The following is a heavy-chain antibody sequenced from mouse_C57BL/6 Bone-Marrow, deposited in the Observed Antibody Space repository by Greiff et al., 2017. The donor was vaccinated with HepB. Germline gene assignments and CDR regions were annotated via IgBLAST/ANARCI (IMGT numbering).Heavy chain of an antibody. D-gene: IGHD1-1*01. CDR1: GFTFSDYG. CDR3: ARNYYGSSLYFDY. Sequence: EVHLVESGGGLVKPGGSLKLSCAASGFTFSDYGMHWVRQAPEKGLGWVAYISSGSSTIYFAATVKGRFTISRANAKNTLFLQMTSLRSEDTAMYYCARNYYGSSLYFDYWGQGTTLTVSS. J-gene: IGHJ2*01. CDR2: ISSGSSTI. V-gene: IGHV5-17*01.